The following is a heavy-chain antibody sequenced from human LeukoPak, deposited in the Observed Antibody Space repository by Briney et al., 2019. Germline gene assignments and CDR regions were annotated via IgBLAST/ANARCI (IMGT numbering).Heavy chain of an antibody. Sequence: PSETLSLTCTVSGGSISVYYWHWIRQPAGKGLEWIGRIFGSGSTNYNPSLKSRVTMSVDTSKSHFSLNLRYVTAADTAIYYCVRDCSGGSCYPDAFDIWGQGTMVTVSS. CDR2: IFGSGST. CDR3: VRDCSGGSCYPDAFDI. J-gene: IGHJ3*02. CDR1: GGSISVYY. D-gene: IGHD2-15*01. V-gene: IGHV4-4*07.